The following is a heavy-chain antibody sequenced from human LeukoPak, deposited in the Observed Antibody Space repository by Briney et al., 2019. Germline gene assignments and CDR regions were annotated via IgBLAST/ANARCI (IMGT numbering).Heavy chain of an antibody. V-gene: IGHV1-69*06. J-gene: IGHJ4*02. D-gene: IGHD5-12*01. CDR1: VGIFSRYA. Sequence: SVKVSLKASVGIFSRYAISWVRQAPGQGLEWMGGIIPIFGTANYAQKFQGKVKITADKSTSTAYMEVSSLRSEDTAVYYCARAYSGYDFFDYWGQGILVTVSS. CDR3: ARAYSGYDFFDY. CDR2: IIPIFGTA.